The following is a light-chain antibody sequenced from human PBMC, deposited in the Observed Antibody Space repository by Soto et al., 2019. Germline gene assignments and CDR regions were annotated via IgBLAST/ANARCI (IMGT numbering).Light chain of an antibody. J-gene: IGKJ3*01. Sequence: VVLTQSPLSLPVTHGQPASISCRPSKSLVHTNGNTYFSWFQQRPGQSPRPLIYQVSKRDSGVPDRFSGSGSGTDFTLEISRVEAEDIGLYYCMQFTGVITFGPGTRVEIK. CDR1: KSLVHTNGNTY. CDR2: QVS. CDR3: MQFTGVIT. V-gene: IGKV2-30*02.